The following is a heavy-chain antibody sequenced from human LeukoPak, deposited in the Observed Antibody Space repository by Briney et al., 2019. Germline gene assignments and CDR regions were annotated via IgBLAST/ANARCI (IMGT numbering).Heavy chain of an antibody. V-gene: IGHV1-8*01. D-gene: IGHD6-13*01. Sequence: GASVKVSCKASGYTFTSSDINWVRQATGQGLEWMGWMNPNTDKKGFARNFQGRVTMTKNISISTAYMEVTSLTYEDTAIYYCARGRPGLASAGIYDFWGQGTLITVSS. CDR1: GYTFTSSD. J-gene: IGHJ4*02. CDR3: ARGRPGLASAGIYDF. CDR2: MNPNTDKK.